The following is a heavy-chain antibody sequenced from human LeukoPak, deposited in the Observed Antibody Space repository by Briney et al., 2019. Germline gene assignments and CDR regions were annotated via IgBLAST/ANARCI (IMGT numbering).Heavy chain of an antibody. CDR1: GGSFSGYY. CDR3: VRGGEYYDFWSGYYTGGWFDP. V-gene: IGHV4-34*01. J-gene: IGHJ5*02. CDR2: INHSGST. D-gene: IGHD3-3*01. Sequence: SETLSLTCAVYGGSFSGYYWSWIRQPPGKGLEWIGEINHSGSTNYNPSLKSRVTISVDTSTNQFSLKLSSVTAADTAVYYCVRGGEYYDFWSGYYTGGWFDPWGQGNLVTVSS.